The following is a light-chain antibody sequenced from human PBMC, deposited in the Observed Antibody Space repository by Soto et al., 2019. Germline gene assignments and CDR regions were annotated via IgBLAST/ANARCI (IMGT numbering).Light chain of an antibody. CDR2: EVS. J-gene: IGLJ1*01. CDR1: SSDVGSYDH. CDR3: ISYTGSSTSYV. V-gene: IGLV2-14*01. Sequence: QSVLTQPASVSGSPGQSITISCSGTSSDVGSYDHVAWYQQFPGKTPKLMICEVSNRPSGVSSRFSGSKSGNTASLTISGLQAEDEADYYCISYTGSSTSYVFGSGTKATVL.